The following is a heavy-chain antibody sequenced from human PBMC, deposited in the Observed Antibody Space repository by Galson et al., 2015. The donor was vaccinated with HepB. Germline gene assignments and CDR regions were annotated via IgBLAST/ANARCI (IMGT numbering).Heavy chain of an antibody. CDR3: AASLPGIAAAVPSYYYGMDV. Sequence: SVKVSCKASGGTFSSHAISWVRQAPGQGLEWMGGIIPIFGTANYAQKFQGRVTITADESTSTAYMELSSLRSEDTAVYYCAASLPGIAAAVPSYYYGMDVWGQGTTVTVSS. D-gene: IGHD6-13*01. J-gene: IGHJ6*02. CDR1: GGTFSSHA. CDR2: IIPIFGTA. V-gene: IGHV1-69*13.